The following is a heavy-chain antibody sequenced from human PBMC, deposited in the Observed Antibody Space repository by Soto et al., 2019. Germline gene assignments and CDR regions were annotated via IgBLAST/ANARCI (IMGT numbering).Heavy chain of an antibody. J-gene: IGHJ4*02. CDR1: GFTFSAHY. CDR3: AKVSVTDYSFDY. Sequence: EVQLVESGGGLVQPGGSLRLSCSASGFTFSAHYMDWVRQAPGKGLEWVGRSSNQVNSHTTEYAASVRGRFTISRDDSKSALDLQMNSLKTEYTAVYYCAKVSVTDYSFDYLGQGISVTVS. D-gene: IGHD2-21*02. V-gene: IGHV3-72*01. CDR2: SSNQVNSHTT.